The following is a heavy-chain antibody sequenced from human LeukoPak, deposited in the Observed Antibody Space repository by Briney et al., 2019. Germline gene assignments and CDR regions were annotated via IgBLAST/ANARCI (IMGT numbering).Heavy chain of an antibody. Sequence: PGGSLRLSCAASGFTCSSYWMHWVRQAPGKGLVWVSRINSDGSSTSYADSVKGRFTISRDNAKNTLYLQMNSLRAEDTAVYYCARAGGYSYGFDYWGQGTLVTVSS. D-gene: IGHD5-18*01. V-gene: IGHV3-74*01. CDR3: ARAGGYSYGFDY. CDR2: INSDGSST. J-gene: IGHJ4*02. CDR1: GFTCSSYW.